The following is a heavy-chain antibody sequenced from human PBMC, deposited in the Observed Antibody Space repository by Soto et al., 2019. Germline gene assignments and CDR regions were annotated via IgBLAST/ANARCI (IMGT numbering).Heavy chain of an antibody. CDR1: GYSISSGYY. Sequence: PSETLSLTCAVSGYSISSGYYWGWIRQPPGKGLEWIGSIYHSGSTYYNPSLKSRVTISVDTSKNQFSLKLSSVTAADTAVYYCSRKGLLRFLEWLSPKKGWFDPWGQGTLVTVSS. J-gene: IGHJ5*02. V-gene: IGHV4-38-2*01. D-gene: IGHD3-3*01. CDR3: SRKGLLRFLEWLSPKKGWFDP. CDR2: IYHSGST.